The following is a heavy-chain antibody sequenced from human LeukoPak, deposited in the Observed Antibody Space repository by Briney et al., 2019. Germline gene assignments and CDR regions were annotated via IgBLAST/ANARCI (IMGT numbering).Heavy chain of an antibody. CDR3: AKGAYSSNWYLFDD. V-gene: IGHV3-53*01. J-gene: IGHJ4*02. CDR2: LNSGGGTT. CDR1: GITVSSKY. D-gene: IGHD6-13*01. Sequence: GGSLRLSCAVSGITVSSKYMNWVRQAPGKGLEWVSVLNSGGGTTLYADSVKGRFTISRDNSKNTLYLQINSLRDDDTAVYFCAKGAYSSNWYLFDDWGQGTLVTVSS.